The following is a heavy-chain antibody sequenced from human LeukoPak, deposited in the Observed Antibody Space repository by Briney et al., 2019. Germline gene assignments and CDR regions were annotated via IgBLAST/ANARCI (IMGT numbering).Heavy chain of an antibody. V-gene: IGHV1-18*01. CDR1: GYTFTSYG. Sequence: ASVKVSCKASGYTFTSYGISWVRRAPGQGLEWMGWISGYNGNAYYAQKFQGRATMTTDTSTSTVYMEVRSLRSDDTAVYYCARDTIAVAGSGLDYWGQGTLVTVSS. CDR3: ARDTIAVAGSGLDY. CDR2: ISGYNGNA. J-gene: IGHJ4*02. D-gene: IGHD6-19*01.